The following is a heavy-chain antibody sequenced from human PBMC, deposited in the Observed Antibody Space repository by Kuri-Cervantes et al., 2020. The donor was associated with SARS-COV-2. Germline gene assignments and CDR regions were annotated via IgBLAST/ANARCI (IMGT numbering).Heavy chain of an antibody. Sequence: GESLKISCAASGFTFSSYSVNWVRQAPGKALEWVSSISGSGSYIYYADSVKGRFTISKESGENSLYLHMNSLRGDDTAVYYCARVAGEGPIYYYYMDVWGKGTTVTVSS. D-gene: IGHD2-21*01. CDR2: ISGSGSYI. CDR3: ARVAGEGPIYYYYMDV. V-gene: IGHV3-21*01. J-gene: IGHJ6*03. CDR1: GFTFSSYS.